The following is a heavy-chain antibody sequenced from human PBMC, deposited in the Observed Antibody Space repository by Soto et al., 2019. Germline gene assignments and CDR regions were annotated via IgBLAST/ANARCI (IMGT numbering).Heavy chain of an antibody. CDR3: ARVSACGTRWFDS. V-gene: IGHV4-31*03. CDR2: IYYRGTT. D-gene: IGHD6-13*01. CDR1: GGSISTGVWY. Sequence: QVQLQESGPGLVKPSQTLSLTCSVSGGSISTGVWYWSWVREHPGKGLEWIGDIYYRGTTSYNPSLGRRVTSARDTSKNHVSLKVNSVTAADTAVYYCARVSACGTRWFDSWGQGSRVTVSS. J-gene: IGHJ5*01.